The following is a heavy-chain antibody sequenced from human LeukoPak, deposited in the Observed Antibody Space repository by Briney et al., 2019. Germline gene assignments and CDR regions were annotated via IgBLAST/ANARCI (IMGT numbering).Heavy chain of an antibody. CDR2: IYDDNT. D-gene: IGHD3-10*01. CDR1: GFTFSSYA. V-gene: IGHV3-23*01. J-gene: IGHJ4*02. Sequence: GGSLRLSCAASGFTFSSYAMTWVRQAPGKGLEWVSTIYDDNTYYADSVKGRFAISTDNSKNTLYLQMNSLRVEDTAVYFCAARKVRGVWFYLDYWGQGTLVTVSS. CDR3: AARKVRGVWFYLDY.